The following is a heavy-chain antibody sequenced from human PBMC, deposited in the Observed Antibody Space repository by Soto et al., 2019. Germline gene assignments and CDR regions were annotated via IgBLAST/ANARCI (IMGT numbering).Heavy chain of an antibody. J-gene: IGHJ4*02. D-gene: IGHD2-21*01. CDR3: ARNTGMVYSPYYFDY. V-gene: IGHV1-18*01. CDR2: ISGYNANT. Sequence: QVQLVQSGAEVKKPGASVRVSCKASGYTFISYGINWVRQAPGQGPEWMGWISGYNANTNHAQKLQDRVTMTTDTSTSTAYLERRSLRSDDTSVYYCARNTGMVYSPYYFDYWGQGTLVTVSS. CDR1: GYTFISYG.